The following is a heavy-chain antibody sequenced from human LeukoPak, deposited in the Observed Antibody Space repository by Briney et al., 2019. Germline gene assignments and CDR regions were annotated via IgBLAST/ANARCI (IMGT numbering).Heavy chain of an antibody. CDR3: ARQLERRYYYYMDV. J-gene: IGHJ6*03. Sequence: SAKVSCKASGGTFSSYAISWVRQAPGQGLEWMGRIIPILGIANYAQKFQGRVTITADESTSTAYMELSSLRSEDTAVYYCARQLERRYYYYMDVWGKGTTVTVSS. CDR2: IIPILGIA. CDR1: GGTFSSYA. V-gene: IGHV1-69*04. D-gene: IGHD1-1*01.